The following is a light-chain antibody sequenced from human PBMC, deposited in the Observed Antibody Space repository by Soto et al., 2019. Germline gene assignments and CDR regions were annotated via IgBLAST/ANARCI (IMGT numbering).Light chain of an antibody. CDR1: QSLVYSDGNTY. CDR3: MQGIHLYT. CDR2: KVS. J-gene: IGKJ2*01. V-gene: IGKV2-30*01. Sequence: DIVMTQSPLSLPVTLGQPASISCRSSQSLVYSDGNTYLNWFLQRPGQSPRRLIYKVSNRDSGVPDRFSGSGSGTDFTLKISRVEAEDVGVYYCMQGIHLYTFGQGTKLEIK.